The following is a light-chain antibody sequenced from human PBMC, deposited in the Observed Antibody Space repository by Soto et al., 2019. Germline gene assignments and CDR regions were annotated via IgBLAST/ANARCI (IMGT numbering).Light chain of an antibody. V-gene: IGKV3-15*01. CDR1: QRVSFN. CDR3: QQYNNWSPVT. J-gene: IGKJ1*01. Sequence: ETVMTQSPATLSVSPGERVTLSCRASQRVSFNLAWYQQKPGQAPRLLIYGASTRATGIPGRFSGSGSGTEFTLTISSLQSEDFAVYYCQQYNNWSPVTFGQGTKVEIK. CDR2: GAS.